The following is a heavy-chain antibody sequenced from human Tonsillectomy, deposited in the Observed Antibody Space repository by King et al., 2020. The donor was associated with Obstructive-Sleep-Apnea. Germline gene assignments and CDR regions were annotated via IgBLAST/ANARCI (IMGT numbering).Heavy chain of an antibody. CDR2: IYYSGST. CDR1: GGSISSSSYY. J-gene: IGHJ6*02. CDR3: ARQAYSGSSIYGMDV. V-gene: IGHV4-39*01. Sequence: QLQESGPGLVKPSETLSLTCTVSGGSISSSSYYWGWIRQPPGKGLEWIGSIYYSGSTYYNPSLKSRVTISVDTSKNQFSLKLSSVTAAETAVYYCARQAYSGSSIYGMDVWGQGTTVTVSS. D-gene: IGHD1-26*01.